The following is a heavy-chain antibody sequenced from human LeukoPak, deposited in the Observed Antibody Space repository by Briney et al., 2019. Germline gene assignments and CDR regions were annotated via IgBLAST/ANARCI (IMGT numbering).Heavy chain of an antibody. CDR2: ISYDGSDK. CDR3: ARDRVLNPYYYGSSGYYFDY. V-gene: IGHV3-30-3*01. CDR1: GFTFSGFW. D-gene: IGHD3-22*01. J-gene: IGHJ4*02. Sequence: PGGSLRLSCAVSGFTFSGFWMSWSRQAPGKGLDWVAVISYDGSDKYYADSVKGRFTISRDNSKNTLYLQMNSLRAEDTAVYYCARDRVLNPYYYGSSGYYFDYWGQGTLVPVSS.